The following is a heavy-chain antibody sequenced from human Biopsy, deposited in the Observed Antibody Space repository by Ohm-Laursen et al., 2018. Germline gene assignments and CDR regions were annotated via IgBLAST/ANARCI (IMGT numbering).Heavy chain of an antibody. J-gene: IGHJ6*02. CDR2: ISGGGTI. CDR1: GFSFSDYH. Sequence: SLRLSCAASGFSFSDYHMRWIRQAPGRGLEWVSYISGGGTIYYGDSMKGRVTISRENAKNSLYLQMHSLRAEDTAVYYCARDTRWSPYSKDVWGQGTTVTVSS. D-gene: IGHD4-23*01. CDR3: ARDTRWSPYSKDV. V-gene: IGHV3-11*01.